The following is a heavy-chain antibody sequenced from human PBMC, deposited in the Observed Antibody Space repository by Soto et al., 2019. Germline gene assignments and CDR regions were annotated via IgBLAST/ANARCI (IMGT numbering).Heavy chain of an antibody. D-gene: IGHD5-18*01. CDR1: GGTFSSYA. J-gene: IGHJ6*02. CDR3: ARDRTIDTAMGYYGMIV. Sequence: ASVKVSCKASGGTFSSYAISWVRQAPGQGLEWMVGIIPIFGTANYAQKFQGRVTITADKFTRPAYMELSSQRSEDTAVYYCARDRTIDTAMGYYGMIVWGQGTTVNVSS. CDR2: IIPIFGTA. V-gene: IGHV1-69*06.